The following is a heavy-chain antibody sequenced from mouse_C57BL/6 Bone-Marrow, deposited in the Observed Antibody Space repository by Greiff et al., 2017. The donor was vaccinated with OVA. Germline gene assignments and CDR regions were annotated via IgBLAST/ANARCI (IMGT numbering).Heavy chain of an antibody. CDR3: PYGNYAMDY. CDR1: GYTFTSYG. V-gene: IGHV1-81*01. J-gene: IGHJ4*01. Sequence: QVQLKQSGAELARPGASVKLSCKASGYTFTSYGISWVKQRTGQGLEWIGEIYPRSGNTYYNEKFKGKATLTADKSSSTAYMQLRSLTAEDSAVYFCPYGNYAMDYWGQGTSVTVSS. D-gene: IGHD2-1*01. CDR2: IYPRSGNT.